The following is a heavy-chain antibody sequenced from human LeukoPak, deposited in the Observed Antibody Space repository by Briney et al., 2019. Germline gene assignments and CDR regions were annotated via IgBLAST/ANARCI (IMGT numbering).Heavy chain of an antibody. CDR2: IIPIFGTA. J-gene: IGHJ4*02. CDR3: TLLGGANKTCYFDY. CDR1: GGTFSSYA. Sequence: SVKVSCKASGGTFSSYAISWVRQAPGQGLEWMGRIIPIFGTANYAQKFQGRVTITADKSTSTAYMELSSLRSEDTAVYYCTLLGGANKTCYFDYWGQGTLVTVSS. V-gene: IGHV1-69*06. D-gene: IGHD3-16*01.